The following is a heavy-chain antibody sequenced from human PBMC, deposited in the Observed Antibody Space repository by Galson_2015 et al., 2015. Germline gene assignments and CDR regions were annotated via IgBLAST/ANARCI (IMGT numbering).Heavy chain of an antibody. D-gene: IGHD6-19*01. Sequence: SVKVSCKASGYTFTTSGIGWVRQAPGQGLEWMGWISVDNGNTNYAQKLQGRVTMTTDTSTSTAYMELRSLRSDDTAVYYCARVVRVGYSSGWNDYWGQGTLVTVSS. J-gene: IGHJ4*02. CDR1: GYTFTTSG. CDR3: ARVVRVGYSSGWNDY. CDR2: ISVDNGNT. V-gene: IGHV1-18*01.